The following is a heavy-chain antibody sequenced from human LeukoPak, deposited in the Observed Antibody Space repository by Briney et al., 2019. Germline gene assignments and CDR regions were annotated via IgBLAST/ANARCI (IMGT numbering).Heavy chain of an antibody. CDR3: ARDPRGIAAPHFDY. CDR2: ISSSSSYI. J-gene: IGHJ4*02. CDR1: GFTFSSYS. D-gene: IGHD6-13*01. Sequence: GGSLRLSCAASGFTFSSYSMNWVRQAPGKGLEWVSSISSSSSYIYYADSVKGRFTISRDNAKNSLNLQMNSLRAEDTAVYYCARDPRGIAAPHFDYWGQGTLVTVSS. V-gene: IGHV3-21*01.